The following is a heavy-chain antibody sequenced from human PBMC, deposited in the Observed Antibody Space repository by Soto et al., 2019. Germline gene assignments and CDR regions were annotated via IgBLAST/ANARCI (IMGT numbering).Heavy chain of an antibody. CDR2: IYYSGST. CDR3: ARKPKDIVLVPAATLNNYYYYYGMDV. V-gene: IGHV4-39*01. J-gene: IGHJ6*02. D-gene: IGHD2-2*01. CDR1: GGSISSSSYY. Sequence: PSETLSLTCTVSGGSISSSSYYWGWIRQPPGKGLEWIGSIYYSGSTYYNPSLKSRVTISVDTSKNQFSLKLSSVTAADTAVYYCARKPKDIVLVPAATLNNYYYYYGMDVWGQGTTVTVSS.